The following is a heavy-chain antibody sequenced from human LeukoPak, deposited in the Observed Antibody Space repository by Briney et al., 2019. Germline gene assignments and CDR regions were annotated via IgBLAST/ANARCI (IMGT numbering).Heavy chain of an antibody. Sequence: GGSLRLSCAVSGFPFSRYAMHWVRQAPGKGLEWVAVIWSDGTQQYYVDSVKGRFTISRDSSKNTLYLQMDSLRAEDTAVYYCVRENDSNGYYFYWGQGTLVTVSS. CDR3: VRENDSNGYYFY. D-gene: IGHD3-22*01. V-gene: IGHV3-33*01. J-gene: IGHJ4*02. CDR1: GFPFSRYA. CDR2: IWSDGTQQ.